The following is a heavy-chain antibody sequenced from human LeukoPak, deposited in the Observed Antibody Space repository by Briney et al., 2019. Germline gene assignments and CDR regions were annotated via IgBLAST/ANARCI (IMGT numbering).Heavy chain of an antibody. J-gene: IGHJ6*02. V-gene: IGHV5-10-1*01. CDR3: ASTPQYSSLSEHNYYYGMDV. Sequence: TGGSLQISGKGSGSNFTSYWISWVRQMPGKGLEGMGRIDPSDSYTNYSPSFQGHVTISADKSISTAYLQWSSLKASDTAMYYCASTPQYSSLSEHNYYYGMDVWGQGTTVTVSS. D-gene: IGHD6-6*01. CDR2: IDPSDSYT. CDR1: GSNFTSYW.